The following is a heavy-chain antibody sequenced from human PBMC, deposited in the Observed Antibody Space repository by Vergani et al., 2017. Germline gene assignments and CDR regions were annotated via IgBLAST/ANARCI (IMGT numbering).Heavy chain of an antibody. CDR1: GFTFSHYS. CDR3: ARDRTPDSSGYISDLADY. Sequence: EVQMVESGGGLVKPGGSLRLSCVASGFTFSHYSMNWVRQAPGKGLEWVSSISGNNDDVYYADSLKGRFTISRDNAKNSLYLQMNSLRAEDTAVYYCARDRTPDSSGYISDLADYWGQGTLVIVSS. J-gene: IGHJ4*02. D-gene: IGHD3-22*01. CDR2: ISGNNDDV. V-gene: IGHV3-21*01.